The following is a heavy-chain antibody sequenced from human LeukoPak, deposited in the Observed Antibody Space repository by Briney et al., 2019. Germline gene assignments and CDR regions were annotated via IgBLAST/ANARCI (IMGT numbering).Heavy chain of an antibody. D-gene: IGHD3-3*01. CDR1: GFTFSSYW. CDR3: VKGPFWSGYSTFNYYYYGMDV. J-gene: IGHJ6*02. V-gene: IGHV3-23*01. Sequence: GGSLRLSCAASGFTFSSYWMHWVRQAPGKGLEWVSAISGSGGSTYYADSVKGRFTISRDNSKNTLYLQMNSLRAEDTAVYYCVKGPFWSGYSTFNYYYYGMDVWGQGTTVTVSS. CDR2: ISGSGGST.